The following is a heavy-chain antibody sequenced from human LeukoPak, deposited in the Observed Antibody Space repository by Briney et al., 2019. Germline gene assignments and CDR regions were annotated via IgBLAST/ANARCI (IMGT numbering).Heavy chain of an antibody. J-gene: IGHJ4*02. Sequence: PGGSLRLSCAAPGFTFSSYAMRWVPHAPGKGLEWVSAISGSGGSTYYADSVKGRFTISTDNSKNTLYLQMNSLRAEDTGVNYCAKMVNYGSGSYPDYWGQGTLVTVYS. CDR3: AKMVNYGSGSYPDY. CDR2: ISGSGGST. D-gene: IGHD3-10*01. CDR1: GFTFSSYA. V-gene: IGHV3-23*01.